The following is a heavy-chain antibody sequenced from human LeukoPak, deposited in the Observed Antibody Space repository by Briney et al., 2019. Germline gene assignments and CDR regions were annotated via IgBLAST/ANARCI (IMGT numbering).Heavy chain of an antibody. J-gene: IGHJ4*02. CDR3: ARGGKGYSYGYPVDY. D-gene: IGHD5-18*01. CDR1: GYGFTSYW. Sequence: GESLKISCKGSGYGFTSYWIGWVRQMPGKGLEWMGIIYPGDSDTRYSPSFQGQVTISADKSISTAYLQWSSLKASDTAMYYCARGGKGYSYGYPVDYWGQGTLVTVSS. CDR2: IYPGDSDT. V-gene: IGHV5-51*01.